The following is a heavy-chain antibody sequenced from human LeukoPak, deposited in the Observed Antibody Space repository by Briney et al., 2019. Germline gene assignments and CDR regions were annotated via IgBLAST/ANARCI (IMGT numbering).Heavy chain of an antibody. J-gene: IGHJ4*02. CDR3: ARASSSWPYYFDY. D-gene: IGHD6-13*01. V-gene: IGHV1-18*01. CDR1: GYTFTSYG. Sequence: ASVKVSCKASGYTFTSYGISWVRQAPGQGLEWMGWISAYNGNTNYAQKFQGRVTMTRDTSISTAYMELSRLRSDDTAVYYCARASSSWPYYFDYWGQGTLVTVSS. CDR2: ISAYNGNT.